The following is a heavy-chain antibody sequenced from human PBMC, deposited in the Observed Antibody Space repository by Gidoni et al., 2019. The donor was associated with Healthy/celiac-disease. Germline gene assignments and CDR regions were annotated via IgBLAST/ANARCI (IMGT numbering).Heavy chain of an antibody. Sequence: DVQLVEFGGGLVQPGRSLRLSCSASGCTFDDYSMHWVRQAPGKGLEWVSGISWNSGSIGYADSVKGRFTISRDNAKNSRYLQMNSLRAEDTALYYCAKDKHGSGSYPDYWGQGTLVTVSS. V-gene: IGHV3-9*01. CDR2: ISWNSGSI. J-gene: IGHJ4*02. D-gene: IGHD3-10*01. CDR1: GCTFDDYS. CDR3: AKDKHGSGSYPDY.